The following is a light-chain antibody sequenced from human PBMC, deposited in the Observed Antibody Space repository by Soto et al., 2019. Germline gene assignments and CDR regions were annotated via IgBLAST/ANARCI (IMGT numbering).Light chain of an antibody. V-gene: IGKV3-11*01. CDR3: QQRGNWPLT. J-gene: IGKJ4*01. CDR2: DAS. CDR1: QSIKTY. Sequence: EIVLTQSPATLSLSPGERATLSCRASQSIKTYLAWYQQKPGQAPRLLIYDASHRATGIPPRFSGSGSGTDFTLSISSLEPEDFAVYYCQQRGNWPLTFGGGTKVEIK.